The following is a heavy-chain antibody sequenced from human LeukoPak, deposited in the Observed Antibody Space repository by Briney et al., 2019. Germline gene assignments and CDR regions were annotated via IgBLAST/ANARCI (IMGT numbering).Heavy chain of an antibody. Sequence: ASVKVSCTASGGTFSSYAISWVRQAPGQGLEWMGGIIPIFGTANYAQKFQGRVTITADESTSTAYMELSSLRAEDTAVYYCAKSVSSRGGGYRLDYWGQGTQVTVSS. CDR2: IIPIFGTA. CDR3: AKSVSSRGGGYRLDY. D-gene: IGHD3-10*01. V-gene: IGHV1-69*13. J-gene: IGHJ4*02. CDR1: GGTFSSYA.